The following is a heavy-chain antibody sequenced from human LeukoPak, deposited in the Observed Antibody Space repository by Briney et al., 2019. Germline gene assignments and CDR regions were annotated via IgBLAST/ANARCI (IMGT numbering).Heavy chain of an antibody. Sequence: GGSLRLSCAASGFTFSSYWMSWVRQAPGKGLEWVANIKQDGSEKYYVDSVKCRFTISRDNAKNSLYLQMNSLRAEDTAVYYCAREDIVVVVAAGWFDPWGQGTLVTVSS. CDR1: GFTFSSYW. D-gene: IGHD2-15*01. V-gene: IGHV3-7*01. J-gene: IGHJ5*02. CDR3: AREDIVVVVAAGWFDP. CDR2: IKQDGSEK.